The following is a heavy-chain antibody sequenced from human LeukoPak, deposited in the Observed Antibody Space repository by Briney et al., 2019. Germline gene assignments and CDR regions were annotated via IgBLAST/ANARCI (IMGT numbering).Heavy chain of an antibody. CDR2: ISAYNGHT. D-gene: IGHD2-15*01. V-gene: IGHV1-18*01. CDR1: GYAFTSYG. CDR3: ARDQGLYCSGGSCYASLRNDAFDI. J-gene: IGHJ3*02. Sequence: GALVKVSCKASGYAFTSYGISWVRQAPGQGLEWMGWISAYNGHTNYAQKLQGRVTMTTDTSTSTAYMELRSLRSDDTAVYYCARDQGLYCSGGSCYASLRNDAFDIWGQGTMVTVSS.